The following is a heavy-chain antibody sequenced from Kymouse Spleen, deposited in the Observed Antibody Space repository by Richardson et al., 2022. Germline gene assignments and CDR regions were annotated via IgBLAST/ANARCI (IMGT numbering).Heavy chain of an antibody. CDR3: TREAVRGVWFDP. CDR1: GFTFSGSA. V-gene: IGHV3-73*02. CDR2: IRSKANSYAT. Sequence: EVQLVESGGGLVQPGGSLKLSCAASGFTFSGSAMHWVRQASGKGLEWVGRIRSKANSYATAYAASVKGRFTISRDDSKNTAYLQMNSLKTEDTAVYYCTREAVRGVWFDPWGQGTLVTVSS. J-gene: IGHJ5*02. D-gene: IGHD3-10*01.